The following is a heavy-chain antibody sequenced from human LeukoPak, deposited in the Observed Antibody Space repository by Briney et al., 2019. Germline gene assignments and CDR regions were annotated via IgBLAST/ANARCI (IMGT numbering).Heavy chain of an antibody. CDR3: ARGPPGDY. V-gene: IGHV3-21*01. Sequence: GGSLRLSCAASGFTFSNYAMNWVHQAPGKGLEWVSSIGSSSSYIYYADSLKGRFTISRDNAMNSLFLQMNSLRVEDTAVYFCARGPPGDYWGQGTLVTVSS. CDR1: GFTFSNYA. CDR2: IGSSSSYI. J-gene: IGHJ4*02.